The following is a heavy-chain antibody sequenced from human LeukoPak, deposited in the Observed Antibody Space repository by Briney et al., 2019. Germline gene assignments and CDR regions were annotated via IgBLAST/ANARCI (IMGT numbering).Heavy chain of an antibody. D-gene: IGHD1-26*01. CDR2: IKSKTDGGTT. Sequence: GGSLRLSCAASGFTFGNAWMTWVRQAPGKGLEWIGRIKSKTDGGTTDYAAPVKGRFTISRDDSRNTLYLQMNSLKIEDTAVYYCRSGNYYFDFWGQGTLVTVSS. CDR3: RSGNYYFDF. J-gene: IGHJ4*02. CDR1: GFTFGNAW. V-gene: IGHV3-15*01.